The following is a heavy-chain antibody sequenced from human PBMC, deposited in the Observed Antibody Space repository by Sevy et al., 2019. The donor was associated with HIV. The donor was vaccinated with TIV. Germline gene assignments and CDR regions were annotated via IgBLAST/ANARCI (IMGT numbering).Heavy chain of an antibody. CDR3: VRAIAKDGSF. D-gene: IGHD6-13*01. CDR1: GFSLNNYW. V-gene: IGHV3-7*01. J-gene: IGHJ4*02. Sequence: GGSLRLSCVASGFSLNNYWMNWVRQAPGKGLEWVANINQDGSVKYYVDSVRGRFTISRDNARNLVFLQMSSLRVDDSALYYCVRAIAKDGSFWGQGTLVIVSS. CDR2: INQDGSVK.